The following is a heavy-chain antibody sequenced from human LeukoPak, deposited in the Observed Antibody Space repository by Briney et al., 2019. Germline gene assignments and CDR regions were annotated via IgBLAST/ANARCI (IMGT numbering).Heavy chain of an antibody. Sequence: SETLSLTCAVSGYSISSGYYWGWIRQPPGEGLEWIGSIYHSGSIYYNPSLKSRVTISVDTSKNQFSLKLSSVTAADTAVYYCAREAGYYGSGFYYFDYWGQGTLVTVSS. CDR1: GYSISSGYY. CDR2: IYHSGSI. CDR3: AREAGYYGSGFYYFDY. J-gene: IGHJ4*02. V-gene: IGHV4-38-2*02. D-gene: IGHD3-10*01.